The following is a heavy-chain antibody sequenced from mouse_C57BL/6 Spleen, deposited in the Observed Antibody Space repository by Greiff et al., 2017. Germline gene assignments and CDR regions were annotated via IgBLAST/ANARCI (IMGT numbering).Heavy chain of an antibody. D-gene: IGHD3-2*02. Sequence: VQLQQPGAELVKPGASVKLSCKASGYTFTSYWMHWVKQRPGQGLEWIGMIHPNSGSNNYNEKFKSKATLTVDKSSSTAYMQLRSLTSEDSAVYFCSCGRLSGNGWYFDVWGTGTTVTVSS. CDR1: GYTFTSYW. V-gene: IGHV1-64*01. J-gene: IGHJ1*03. CDR2: IHPNSGSN. CDR3: SCGRLSGNGWYFDV.